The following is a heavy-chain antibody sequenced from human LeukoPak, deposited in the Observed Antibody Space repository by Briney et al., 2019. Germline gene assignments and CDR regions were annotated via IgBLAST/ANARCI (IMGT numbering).Heavy chain of an antibody. CDR1: GFTFSDYY. V-gene: IGHV3-11*04. CDR2: ISSSGSSI. CDR3: ARDRVSMDTAREYFDY. Sequence: GGSLRLSCAASGFTFSDYYMSWIRQAPGKGLEWVSYISSSGSSIYYADSVKGRFTISRDNAKNSLYLQMDSLRAEDTAVYYCARDRVSMDTAREYFDYWGQGTLVTVSS. D-gene: IGHD5-18*01. J-gene: IGHJ4*02.